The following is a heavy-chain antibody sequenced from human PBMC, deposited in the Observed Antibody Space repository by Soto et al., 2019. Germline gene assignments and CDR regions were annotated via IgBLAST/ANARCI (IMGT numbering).Heavy chain of an antibody. CDR2: IVVGSGNT. CDR3: AAIRERLRLYYYYGMDV. CDR1: GFTFTSSA. V-gene: IGHV1-58*01. D-gene: IGHD5-12*01. J-gene: IGHJ6*02. Sequence: GASVKVSCKASGFTFTSSAVQWVRQARGQRLEWIGWIVVGSGNTNYAQKFQERVTITRDMSTSTAYMELSSLRSEDTAVYYSAAIRERLRLYYYYGMDVWGQGTTVTVS.